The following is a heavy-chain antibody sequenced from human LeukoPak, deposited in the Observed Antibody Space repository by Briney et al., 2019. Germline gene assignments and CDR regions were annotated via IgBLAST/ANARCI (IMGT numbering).Heavy chain of an antibody. Sequence: SETLSLTCTVSGGSISSYYWSWIRQPPGKGLEWIGYIYYSGSTYYNPSLKSRVTISVDRSKNQFSLKLSSVTAADTAVYYCARDKVAAPSNWGQGTLVTVSS. CDR2: IYYSGST. D-gene: IGHD6-6*01. V-gene: IGHV4-59*12. J-gene: IGHJ4*02. CDR1: GGSISSYY. CDR3: ARDKVAAPSN.